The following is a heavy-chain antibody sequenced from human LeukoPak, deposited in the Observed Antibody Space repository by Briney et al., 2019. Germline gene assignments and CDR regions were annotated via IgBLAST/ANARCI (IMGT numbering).Heavy chain of an antibody. CDR2: INRNGGTT. Sequence: GGSLRLSCAASGFTFSSYWMSWVRQAPGKGLEWVSGINRNGGTTGYADSVKGRFTISRDNAKNSLYLQMNSLRAEDTALYYCARDHESSNPTYWGQGTLVTVSS. CDR1: GFTFSSYW. D-gene: IGHD6-13*01. CDR3: ARDHESSNPTY. J-gene: IGHJ4*02. V-gene: IGHV3-20*04.